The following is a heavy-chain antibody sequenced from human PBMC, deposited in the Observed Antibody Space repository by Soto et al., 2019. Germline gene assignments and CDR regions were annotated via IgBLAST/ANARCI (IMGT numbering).Heavy chain of an antibody. D-gene: IGHD6-13*01. J-gene: IGHJ3*02. Sequence: QVQLVESGGGVVQPGRSLRLSCAASGFTFSSYGMHWVRQAPGKGLEWVAVIWYDGSNKYYADSVKGRFTISRDNSKNTLYLQMNSLRAEDTAVYYCARVNSGSSSGPDAFEIWGQGTMVTVSS. V-gene: IGHV3-33*01. CDR2: IWYDGSNK. CDR1: GFTFSSYG. CDR3: ARVNSGSSSGPDAFEI.